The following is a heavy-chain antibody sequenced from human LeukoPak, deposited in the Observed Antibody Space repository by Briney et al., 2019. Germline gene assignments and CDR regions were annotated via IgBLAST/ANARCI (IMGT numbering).Heavy chain of an antibody. CDR2: INPKSGAT. D-gene: IGHD3-10*01. V-gene: IGHV1-18*04. Sequence: ASVKVSCKASGYTFTGYYIHWVRQAPGQGLEWMGWINPKSGATNYAQKLQGRVTMTTDTSTSTAYMELRSLRSDDTAVYYCARAPYGSGSYDDYWGQGTLVTVSS. J-gene: IGHJ4*02. CDR1: GYTFTGYY. CDR3: ARAPYGSGSYDDY.